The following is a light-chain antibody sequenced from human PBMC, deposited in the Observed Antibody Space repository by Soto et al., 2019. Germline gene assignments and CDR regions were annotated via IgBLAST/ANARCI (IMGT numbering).Light chain of an antibody. J-gene: IGKJ1*01. CDR2: KAS. V-gene: IGKV1-5*03. CDR3: QQYNSYSWT. CDR1: QSISNY. Sequence: DIQMTQSPSTLSASVGDRVTIACRASQSISNYLAWCQQKPGKAPKLLIYKASSLESGVPSRFSGSGSGTEFTLTISSLQPDDFATYYCQQYNSYSWTFGQGTKVEIK.